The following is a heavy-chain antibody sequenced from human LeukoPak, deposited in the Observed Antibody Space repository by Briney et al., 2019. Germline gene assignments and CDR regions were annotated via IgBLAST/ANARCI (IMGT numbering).Heavy chain of an antibody. CDR1: GGSFSGYY. J-gene: IGHJ4*02. CDR2: IYYSGST. D-gene: IGHD6-19*01. V-gene: IGHV4-59*01. CDR3: ARQASGWYIRAGDYFDY. Sequence: SETLSLTCAVSGGSFSGYYWSWIRQPPGKGLEWIGYIYYSGSTNYNPSLKSRVTISVDTSKNQFSLKLSSVTAADTAVYYCARQASGWYIRAGDYFDYWGQGTLVTVSS.